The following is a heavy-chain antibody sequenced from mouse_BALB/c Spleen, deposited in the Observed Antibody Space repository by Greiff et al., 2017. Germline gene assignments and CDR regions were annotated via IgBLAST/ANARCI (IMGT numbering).Heavy chain of an antibody. CDR3: ARGGLRSSYAMDY. J-gene: IGHJ4*01. CDR1: GYTFTSYY. CDR2: IYPGNVNT. D-gene: IGHD1-1*01. V-gene: IGHV1S56*01. Sequence: VQLQQSGPELVKPGASVRISCKASGYTFTSYYIHWVKQRPGQGLEWIGWIYPGNVNTKYNEKFKGKATLTADKSSSTAYMQLSSLTSEDSAVYFCARGGLRSSYAMDYWGQGTSVTVSS.